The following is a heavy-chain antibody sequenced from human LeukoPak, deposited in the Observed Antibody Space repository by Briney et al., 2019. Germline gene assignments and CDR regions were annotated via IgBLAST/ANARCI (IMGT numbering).Heavy chain of an antibody. J-gene: IGHJ4*02. V-gene: IGHV3-66*01. CDR2: IYSGGST. D-gene: IGHD6-19*01. Sequence: PGGSLRLSCAASGFTVSSNFMIWVRQAPGKGLEGVSVIYSGGSTYYADSVKGRFTISRDNSKNTLFLQMNSLRPEDTAVYYCAKGEGGDSGWYGDYWGQGTLVTVSS. CDR3: AKGEGGDSGWYGDY. CDR1: GFTVSSNF.